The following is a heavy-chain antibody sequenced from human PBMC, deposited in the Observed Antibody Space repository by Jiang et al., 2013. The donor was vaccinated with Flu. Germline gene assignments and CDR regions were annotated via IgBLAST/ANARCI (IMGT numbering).Heavy chain of an antibody. V-gene: IGHV4-59*08. J-gene: IGHJ5*02. Sequence: GSGLVKPSGTLSLICTVSNGSISSDYWSWIRQPPGKGLEWIGYIYYRGSTNYNPSLKSRVTISVDTSKNQFSLRLTSVTAADTAVYYCARHPLYQISPFFDPWGQGILVTVSS. D-gene: IGHD2-2*01. CDR1: NGSISSDY. CDR2: IYYRGST. CDR3: ARHPLYQISPFFDP.